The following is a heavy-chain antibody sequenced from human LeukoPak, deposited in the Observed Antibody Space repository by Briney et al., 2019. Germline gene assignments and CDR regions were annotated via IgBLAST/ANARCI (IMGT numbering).Heavy chain of an antibody. Sequence: GGSLRLSCAASGFTFSYHGMHWVRQAPGKGLEWVAVISYGGTNKYYADSVKGRFAFSRDNSKSTLYLQMDSLRPDDTAEYYCARGGRLAETPMDYWGQGTLVTVSS. V-gene: IGHV3-30*03. CDR1: GFTFSYHG. J-gene: IGHJ4*02. CDR3: ARGGRLAETPMDY. D-gene: IGHD5-18*01. CDR2: ISYGGTNK.